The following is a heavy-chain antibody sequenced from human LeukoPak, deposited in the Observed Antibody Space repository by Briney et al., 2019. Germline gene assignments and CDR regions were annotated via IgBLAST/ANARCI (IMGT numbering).Heavy chain of an antibody. Sequence: ASVKVSCKASGGTFSSYAISWVRQAPVQGLEWMGGIIPIFGTANYAQKFQGRVTITADESTSTAYMELSSLRSEDTAVYYCARGVGGPIAVAGYHDYWGQGTLVTVSS. CDR3: ARGVGGPIAVAGYHDY. J-gene: IGHJ4*02. CDR2: IIPIFGTA. D-gene: IGHD6-19*01. V-gene: IGHV1-69*01. CDR1: GGTFSSYA.